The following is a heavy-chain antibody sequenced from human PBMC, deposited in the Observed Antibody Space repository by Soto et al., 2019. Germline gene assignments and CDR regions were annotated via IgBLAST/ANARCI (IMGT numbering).Heavy chain of an antibody. V-gene: IGHV6-1*01. CDR2: TYYRSKWYN. CDR1: GDSVSSNSAA. CDR3: ARDLYGSGSYYFYYYYGMDV. Sequence: SQTLSLTCAISGDSVSSNSAAWNWISQSPSRGLEWLGRTYYRSKWYNDYAVSVKSRITINPDTSKNQFSLQLNSVTPEDTAVYYCARDLYGSGSYYFYYYYGMDVWGQGTTVTVSS. J-gene: IGHJ6*02. D-gene: IGHD3-10*01.